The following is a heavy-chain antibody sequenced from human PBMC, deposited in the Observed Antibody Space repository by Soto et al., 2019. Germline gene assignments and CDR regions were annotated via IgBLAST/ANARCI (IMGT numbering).Heavy chain of an antibody. CDR1: GFTFSSYA. V-gene: IGHV3-23*01. CDR2: ISGSGGST. J-gene: IGHJ4*02. CDR3: AKSLRGAALRVTMVRGVIKPIGY. D-gene: IGHD3-10*01. Sequence: EVQLLESGGGLVQPGGSLRLSCAASGFTFSSYAMSWVRQAPGKGLEWVSAISGSGGSTYYADSVKGRFTISRDNSKNTLYLQMNSLRAEDTAVYYCAKSLRGAALRVTMVRGVIKPIGYWGQGTLVTVSS.